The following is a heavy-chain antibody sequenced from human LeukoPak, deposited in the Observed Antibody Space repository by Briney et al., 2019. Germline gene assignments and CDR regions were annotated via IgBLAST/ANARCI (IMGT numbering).Heavy chain of an antibody. CDR1: GFTVSSKY. V-gene: IGHV3-66*01. J-gene: IGHJ4*02. CDR3: AKSRSGSANWALRIFDN. Sequence: GGSLRLSCAASGFTVSSKYMSWVRQAPGKGLEWVSIIYSGGTTYYADSVKGRFTISRDNSKNMLYLQMNSLRAEDTAVYFCAKSRSGSANWALRIFDNWGQGTLVTVSS. D-gene: IGHD2-15*01. CDR2: IYSGGTT.